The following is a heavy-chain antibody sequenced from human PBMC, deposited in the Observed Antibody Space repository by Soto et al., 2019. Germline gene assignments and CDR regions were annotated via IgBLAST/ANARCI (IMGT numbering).Heavy chain of an antibody. V-gene: IGHV3-53*01. Sequence: DVQLEESGGGLIQPGGSLRLSCAASGFSFSGKNYLTWVRQAPGKGLEWVSALYSSDATYYADSVKCRFSVSRDNSKNTFYLQLHSLRPEDTAIYFCATWLQREHAFDIWGLGTMVTVSS. CDR2: LYSSDAT. J-gene: IGHJ3*02. CDR3: ATWLQREHAFDI. D-gene: IGHD1-1*01. CDR1: GFSFSGKNY.